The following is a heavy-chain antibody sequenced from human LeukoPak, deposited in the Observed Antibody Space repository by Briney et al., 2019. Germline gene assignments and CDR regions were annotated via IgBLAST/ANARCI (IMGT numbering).Heavy chain of an antibody. CDR3: AKDIWMSRGYYDFWSGYYTGPFDY. Sequence: GGSLRLSCATSGFTFDDYAMHWVRQAPGKGLEWVSLISWDGGSTYYADSVKGRFTISRDNSKNSLYLQMNSLRAEDTALYYCAKDIWMSRGYYDFWSGYYTGPFDYWGQGTLVTVSS. CDR2: ISWDGGST. D-gene: IGHD3-3*01. J-gene: IGHJ4*02. V-gene: IGHV3-43D*03. CDR1: GFTFDDYA.